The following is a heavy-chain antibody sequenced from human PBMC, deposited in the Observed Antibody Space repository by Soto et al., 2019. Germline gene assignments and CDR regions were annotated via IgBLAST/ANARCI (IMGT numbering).Heavy chain of an antibody. V-gene: IGHV3-33*01. J-gene: IGHJ4*02. Sequence: QVQLVESGGGVVQPGRSLRLSCAASGFTFSSYGMHWVRQAPGKGLEWVAVIWYDGSNKYYADSVKGRFTISRDNSKNTLYLQMNSLRAEDTAVYYCARDTPLGKDFDYWGQGTLVTVSS. D-gene: IGHD3-16*01. CDR2: IWYDGSNK. CDR1: GFTFSSYG. CDR3: ARDTPLGKDFDY.